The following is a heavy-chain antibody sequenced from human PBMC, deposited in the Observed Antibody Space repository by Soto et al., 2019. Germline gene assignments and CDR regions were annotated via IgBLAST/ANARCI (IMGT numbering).Heavy chain of an antibody. CDR1: GFSFSSCG. D-gene: IGHD6-13*01. V-gene: IGHV3-30*18. CDR3: AKALAGYSSSWFYYYYGMDV. CDR2: ISYDGSNK. Sequence: GGSLRLSCAASGFSFSSCGVHGVRQDPGKGLEWVAVISYDGSNKYYADSVKGRFTISRDNSKNTLYLQMNSLRAEDTAVYYCAKALAGYSSSWFYYYYGMDVWGQGTTVTVSS. J-gene: IGHJ6*02.